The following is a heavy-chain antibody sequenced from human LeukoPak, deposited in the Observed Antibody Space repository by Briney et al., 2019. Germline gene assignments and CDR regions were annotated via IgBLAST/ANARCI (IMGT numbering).Heavy chain of an antibody. V-gene: IGHV4-59*08. CDR1: VGSISSYY. J-gene: IGHJ3*02. CDR2: IYYSGST. D-gene: IGHD2/OR15-2a*01. Sequence: SETLSLTCTVSVGSISSYYWSWIRQPPGKGLEWIGYIYYSGSTKYNPSLKSRVTISVDTSKNQFSLKLSSVTAANTAVYYCARHRQYDADAFDIWGQGTMVTVSS. CDR3: ARHRQYDADAFDI.